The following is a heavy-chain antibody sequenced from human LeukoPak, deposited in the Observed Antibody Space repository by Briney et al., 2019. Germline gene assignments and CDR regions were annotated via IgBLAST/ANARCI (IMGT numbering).Heavy chain of an antibody. CDR3: ARAGYYYDGSGYYYADY. J-gene: IGHJ4*02. Sequence: PSETLSLTCTVSAGSMSSYYWSWIRQPAGKGLEWIGRIYTSGSTNYNPSLKSRVTMSVDTSKNQFSLKLSSVTAADTAVYYCARAGYYYDGSGYYYADYWGQGTLVTVSS. V-gene: IGHV4-4*07. CDR1: AGSMSSYY. D-gene: IGHD3-22*01. CDR2: IYTSGST.